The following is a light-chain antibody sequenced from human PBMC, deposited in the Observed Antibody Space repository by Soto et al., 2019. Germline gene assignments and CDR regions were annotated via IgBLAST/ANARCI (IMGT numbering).Light chain of an antibody. V-gene: IGKV1-6*01. CDR3: LQDYNYPWT. CDR1: QSISAW. J-gene: IGKJ1*01. Sequence: IQITQSPSTLSASVGDRVSINCRASQSISAWLAWYQQTQGKAPKILIYAASSLQSGVPSRFSGSGSGTDFTLPISRLQPEDFETYYCLQDYNYPWTFGQGTKVDIK. CDR2: AAS.